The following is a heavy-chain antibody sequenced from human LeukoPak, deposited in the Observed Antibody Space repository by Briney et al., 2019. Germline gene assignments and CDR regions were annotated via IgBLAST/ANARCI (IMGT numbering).Heavy chain of an antibody. J-gene: IGHJ4*02. D-gene: IGHD3-3*01. V-gene: IGHV4-34*01. CDR1: GGSFSGYY. CDR3: ACSLTPGSRARNYDLPRVGLDY. CDR2: INHSGST. Sequence: SETLSLTCAVYGGSFSGYYWSWIRQPPGKGLEWIGEINHSGSTNYNPSLKSRVTISVDTSKNQFSLKLSSVTAADTAVYYCACSLTPGSRARNYDLPRVGLDYWGQGTLVTVSS.